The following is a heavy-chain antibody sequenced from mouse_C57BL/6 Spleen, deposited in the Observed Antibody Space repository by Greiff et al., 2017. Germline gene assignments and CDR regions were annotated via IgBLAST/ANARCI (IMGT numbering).Heavy chain of an antibody. V-gene: IGHV3-6*01. J-gene: IGHJ1*03. D-gene: IGHD1-1*01. CDR3: AREGSSYRYFDV. Sequence: ESGPGLVKPSQSLSLTCSVTGYSITSGYYWNWIRQFPGNKLEWMGYISYDGSNNYNPSLKNRISITRDTSKNQFFLKLNSVTTEDTATYYCAREGSSYRYFDVWGTGTTATVSS. CDR2: ISYDGSN. CDR1: GYSITSGYY.